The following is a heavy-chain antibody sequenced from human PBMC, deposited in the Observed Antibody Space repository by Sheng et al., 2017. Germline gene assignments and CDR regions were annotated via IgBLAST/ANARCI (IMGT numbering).Heavy chain of an antibody. D-gene: IGHD6-6*01. Sequence: QVQLVESGGGVVQPGRSLRLSCAASGFTFSSYGMHWVRQAPGKGLEWVAVISFGGSEKYYADSVKGRFTISRDNSKNTLYLQLNSLRAEDTAVYHCAKDYGSSSSAGRYTLFDPWGQGTLVTVSS. CDR1: GFTFSSYG. CDR3: AKDYGSSSSAGRYTLFDP. CDR2: ISFGGSEK. V-gene: IGHV3-30*18. J-gene: IGHJ5*02.